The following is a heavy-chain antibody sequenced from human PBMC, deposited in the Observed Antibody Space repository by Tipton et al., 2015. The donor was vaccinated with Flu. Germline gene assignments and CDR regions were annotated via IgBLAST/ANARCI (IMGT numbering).Heavy chain of an antibody. V-gene: IGHV4-61*08. Sequence: LRLSCNVSGGSVNNGGYYWSWIRQPPGKGLEWIGFFYYSGSTDYNPPLKSRVTISLDTSKNQFSLRLASVTAADTAVYYCARDTMTRGFDIWGQGTMVTVSS. J-gene: IGHJ3*02. D-gene: IGHD2-2*01. CDR2: FYYSGST. CDR3: ARDTMTRGFDI. CDR1: GGSVNNGGYY.